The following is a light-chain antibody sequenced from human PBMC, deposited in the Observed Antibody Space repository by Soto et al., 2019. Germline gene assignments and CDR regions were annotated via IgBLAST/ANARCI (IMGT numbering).Light chain of an antibody. J-gene: IGLJ1*01. CDR3: SSYTRSSTQV. CDR2: EVS. Sequence: QSVLTQPASVSGSPGQSITIYCTGTSSDVGGYKYVSWYQQHPGKAPKLMIYEVSNRPSGVSNRFSGSKSDNTASLTISGLQAEDEADYYCSSYTRSSTQVFGTGTKLTVL. CDR1: SSDVGGYKY. V-gene: IGLV2-14*01.